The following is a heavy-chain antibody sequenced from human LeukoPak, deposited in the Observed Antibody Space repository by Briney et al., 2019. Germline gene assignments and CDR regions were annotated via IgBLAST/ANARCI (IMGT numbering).Heavy chain of an antibody. Sequence: GRSLRLSCAASGFTFSSYGMHWVRQAPGKGLEWVAVIWFDGSNKYYADSVKGRFTISRDNSKNTLYLQMNSLSAEDTAVYYCARGKEQQLYAFDIWGQGTMVTVSS. D-gene: IGHD6-13*01. V-gene: IGHV3-33*01. CDR1: GFTFSSYG. J-gene: IGHJ3*02. CDR3: ARGKEQQLYAFDI. CDR2: IWFDGSNK.